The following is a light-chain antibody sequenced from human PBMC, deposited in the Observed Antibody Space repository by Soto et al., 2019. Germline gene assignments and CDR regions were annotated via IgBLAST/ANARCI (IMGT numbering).Light chain of an antibody. J-gene: IGKJ5*01. CDR2: AAS. CDR1: QGISSY. Sequence: RLTQSASFLSASVGSSVTIICRASQGISSYLVWYQQKQGKAPNLLIYAASTLQSGVPSRFSGSGYGTEVNLTISSLQTEDFATYYCQQLNSYPHTFGQGTRLEIK. CDR3: QQLNSYPHT. V-gene: IGKV1-9*01.